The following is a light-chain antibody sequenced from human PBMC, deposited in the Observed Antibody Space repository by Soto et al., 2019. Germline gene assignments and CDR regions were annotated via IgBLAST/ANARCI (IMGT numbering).Light chain of an antibody. CDR1: QSISSY. V-gene: IGKV1-39*01. Sequence: GDRVTITCRASQSISSYLNWYQQKPGKAPKLLIYAASSLQSGVPSRFSGSGSGTDFTLTISSLQAEDVAVYYCHQYYVTAPWTFGQGTKVDIK. J-gene: IGKJ1*01. CDR2: AAS. CDR3: HQYYVTAPWT.